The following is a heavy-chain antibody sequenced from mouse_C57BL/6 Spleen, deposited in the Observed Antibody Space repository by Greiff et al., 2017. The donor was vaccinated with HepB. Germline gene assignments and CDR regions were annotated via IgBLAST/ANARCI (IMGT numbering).Heavy chain of an antibody. J-gene: IGHJ2*01. CDR1: GFTFSSYT. CDR3: ARRGGRTYFDY. CDR2: ISGGGGNT. Sequence: EVQLVESGGGLVKPGGSLKLSCAASGFTFSSYTMSWVRQTPEKRLEWVATISGGGGNTYYPDSVKGRFTISRDNAKNTLYLQMSSLRSEDTALYYCARRGGRTYFDYWGQGTTLTVSS. V-gene: IGHV5-9*01.